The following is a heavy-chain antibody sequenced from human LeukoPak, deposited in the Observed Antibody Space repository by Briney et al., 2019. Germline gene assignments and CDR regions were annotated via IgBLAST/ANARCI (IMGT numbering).Heavy chain of an antibody. Sequence: SSETLSLTCTVSGGSISSSSYYWGWIRQPPGKELEWIGSIYYSGSTYYNPSLKSRVTISVDTSKNQFSLKLSSVTAADTAVYYCARDDGMVGDYWGQGTLVTVSS. CDR3: ARDDGMVGDY. D-gene: IGHD2-15*01. CDR2: IYYSGST. J-gene: IGHJ4*02. CDR1: GGSISSSSYY. V-gene: IGHV4-39*07.